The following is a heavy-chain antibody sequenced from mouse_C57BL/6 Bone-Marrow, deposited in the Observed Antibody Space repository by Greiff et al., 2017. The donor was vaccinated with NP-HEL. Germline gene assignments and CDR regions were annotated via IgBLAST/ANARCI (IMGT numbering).Heavy chain of an antibody. V-gene: IGHV1-9*01. CDR2: ILPGSGST. D-gene: IGHD2-3*01. CDR3: ARSRKDDGYYEDFDY. J-gene: IGHJ2*01. Sequence: QVQLQQSGAELMKPGASVKLSCKATGYTFTGYWIEWVKQRPGHGLEWTGEILPGSGSTNYNEKFKRKATFTAATSSNTAYMQLSILRTEDSAIYYCARSRKDDGYYEDFDYWGQGTTLTVSA. CDR1: GYTFTGYW.